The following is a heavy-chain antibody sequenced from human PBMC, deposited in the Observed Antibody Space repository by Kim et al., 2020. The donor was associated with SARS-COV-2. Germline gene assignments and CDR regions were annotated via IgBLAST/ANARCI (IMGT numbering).Heavy chain of an antibody. CDR2: ISWNSGSI. CDR1: GFTFDDYA. V-gene: IGHV3-9*01. D-gene: IGHD2-15*01. CDR3: AKALGRWSDYYYYMDV. J-gene: IGHJ6*03. Sequence: GGSLRLSCAASGFTFDDYAMHWVRQAPGKGLEWVSGISWNSGSIGYADSVKGRFTISRDNAKNSLYLQMNSLRAEDTALYYCAKALGRWSDYYYYMDVWGKGTTVTVSS.